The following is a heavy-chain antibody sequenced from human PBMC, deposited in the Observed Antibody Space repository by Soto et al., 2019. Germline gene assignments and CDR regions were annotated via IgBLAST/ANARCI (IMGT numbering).Heavy chain of an antibody. V-gene: IGHV1-18*01. CDR2: ISAYNGNT. CDR1: GYTFTSYG. Sequence: ASVMVSCKASGYTFTSYGISWVRQAPGQGLEWMGWISAYNGNTNYAQKLQGRVTMTTDTSTSTAYMELRSLRSDDTAVYYCAREPRYDFWSGYYTLPNPSFHYWGQGTLVTVSS. D-gene: IGHD3-3*01. CDR3: AREPRYDFWSGYYTLPNPSFHY. J-gene: IGHJ4*02.